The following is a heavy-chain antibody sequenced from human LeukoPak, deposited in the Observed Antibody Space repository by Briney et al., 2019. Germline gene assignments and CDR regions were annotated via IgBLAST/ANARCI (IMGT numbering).Heavy chain of an antibody. Sequence: GGSLRLSCAASGFTLSSYEMNWFRQAPGKGLEWVSYISSSGSTIYYAAPVKGRFTISRDDSNNTLYLQMNSLKTEDTAVYYCTTDHSSGYYPENNYFDYWGQGTLVTVSS. CDR3: TTDHSSGYYPENNYFDY. V-gene: IGHV3-48*03. J-gene: IGHJ4*02. CDR1: GFTLSSYE. CDR2: ISSSGSTI. D-gene: IGHD3-22*01.